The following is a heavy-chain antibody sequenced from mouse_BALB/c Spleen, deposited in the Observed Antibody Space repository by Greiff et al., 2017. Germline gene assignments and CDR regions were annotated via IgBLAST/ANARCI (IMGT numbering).Heavy chain of an antibody. V-gene: IGHV1-82*01. CDR1: GYAFSSSW. CDR2: IYPGDGDT. CDR3: SYDYDYFDY. D-gene: IGHD2-4*01. Sequence: QVQLQQSGPELVKPGASVKISCKASGYAFSSSWMNWVKQRPGQGLEWIGRIYPGDGDTNYNGKFKGKATLTADKSSSTAYMQLSSLTSVDSAVYFCSYDYDYFDYWGQGTTLTVSS. J-gene: IGHJ2*01.